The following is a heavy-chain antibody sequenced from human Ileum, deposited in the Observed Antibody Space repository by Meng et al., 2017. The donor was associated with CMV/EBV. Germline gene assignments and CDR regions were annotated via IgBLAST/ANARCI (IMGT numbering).Heavy chain of an antibody. CDR3: AKYSGPSRWFDP. D-gene: IGHD5-12*01. CDR1: CSAITNDDYY. J-gene: IGHJ5*02. CDR2: IYYNGIT. Sequence: QAQSQVSGPGPGKPSQPLSLTCTVSCSAITNDDYYWSCIRQPPGKGLEWIGYIYYNGITYYNPSLKSRIAILVDTSKSQFSLIVSSVTAADTAVYYCAKYSGPSRWFDPWGQGTLVTVSS. V-gene: IGHV4-30-4*01.